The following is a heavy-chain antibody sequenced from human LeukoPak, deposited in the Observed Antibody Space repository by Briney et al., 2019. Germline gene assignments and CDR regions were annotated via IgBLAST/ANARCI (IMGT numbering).Heavy chain of an antibody. Sequence: GASVKVSCKASEYTFTDYYIHWMRQAPGQGLEWIGWINPDGGFTSYAQKFQGRVTMNRDMSIGTAYTELSRLTSDDTAVYYCARDDYGGNSFDHWGQGTLVLVSS. D-gene: IGHD4/OR15-4a*01. J-gene: IGHJ4*02. CDR3: ARDDYGGNSFDH. V-gene: IGHV1-2*02. CDR1: EYTFTDYY. CDR2: INPDGGFT.